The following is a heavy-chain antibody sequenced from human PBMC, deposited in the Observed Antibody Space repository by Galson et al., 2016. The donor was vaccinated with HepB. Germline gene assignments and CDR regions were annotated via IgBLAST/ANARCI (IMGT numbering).Heavy chain of an antibody. D-gene: IGHD6-13*01. CDR1: GFTFSLSG. CDR2: MWNDAKSK. Sequence: SLRLSCAASGFTFSLSGMHWVRQAPGKGLEWVAIMWNDAKSKYYADSVKGRFTISRDNSKNTLYLQTNSLRAEDTAVYYCARGDRHSSSWWGFDYWGQGTLVTVSS. CDR3: ARGDRHSSSWWGFDY. V-gene: IGHV3-33*01. J-gene: IGHJ4*02.